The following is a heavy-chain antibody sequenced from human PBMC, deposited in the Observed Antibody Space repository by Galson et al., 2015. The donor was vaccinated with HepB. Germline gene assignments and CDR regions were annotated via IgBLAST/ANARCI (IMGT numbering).Heavy chain of an antibody. V-gene: IGHV3-23*01. CDR3: AKGKSTSSYWYFDL. D-gene: IGHD6-6*01. CDR1: GFTFSNYA. J-gene: IGHJ2*01. CDR2: ISGSGGST. Sequence: SLRLSCAASGFTFSNYAMNWVRQAPGKGLEWVSGISGSGGSTHYADSVKGRFTISRDNSKNTLYLQMNSLRAEDTAVYYCAKGKSTSSYWYFDLWGRGTLVTVSS.